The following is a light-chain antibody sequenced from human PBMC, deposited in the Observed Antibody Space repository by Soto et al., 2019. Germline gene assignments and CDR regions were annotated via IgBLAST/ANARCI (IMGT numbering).Light chain of an antibody. CDR2: GTA. CDR1: RNINGNY. V-gene: IGKV3-20*01. CDR3: QQYGSSGT. J-gene: IGKJ1*01. Sequence: EVVLTHSPGTLSLSPCERATLSCSASRNINGNYLAWYQLKRGQAPRPLIYGTATRATGIPGRVSGSGSGTDFTLSISRLEPEDFAVYYCQQYGSSGTFGQGTKVDIK.